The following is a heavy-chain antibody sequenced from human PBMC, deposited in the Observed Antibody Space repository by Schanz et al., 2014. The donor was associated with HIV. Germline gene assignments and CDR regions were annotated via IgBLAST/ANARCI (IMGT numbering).Heavy chain of an antibody. CDR3: AREYLGYSSGFDP. CDR1: GFTFSRYA. J-gene: IGHJ5*02. CDR2: IWFDGSNK. D-gene: IGHD6-19*01. Sequence: QVQLVESGGGVVQPGRSLRLSCAASGFTFSRYAMHWVRQPPGKGLDWVAVIWFDGSNKYYGDSVKGRFTISRDNAKNTLYLQMNSLRAEDTAVYYCAREYLGYSSGFDPWGQGTLVTVSS. V-gene: IGHV3-33*08.